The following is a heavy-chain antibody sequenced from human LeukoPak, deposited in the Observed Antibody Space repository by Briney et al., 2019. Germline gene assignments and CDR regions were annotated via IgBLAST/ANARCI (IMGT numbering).Heavy chain of an antibody. CDR1: GGSISTSNYY. Sequence: SSETLSLTCTVSGGSISTSNYYWSWVRQPPGKGLEWIGFVYYTGSTNYSPSLKSRVTISVDTSKNQFSLKLRSVTAADTAVYYCARISSSNWYNERGAFDVWGQGTMVTVSS. CDR2: VYYTGST. D-gene: IGHD6-13*01. V-gene: IGHV4-61*01. J-gene: IGHJ3*01. CDR3: ARISSSNWYNERGAFDV.